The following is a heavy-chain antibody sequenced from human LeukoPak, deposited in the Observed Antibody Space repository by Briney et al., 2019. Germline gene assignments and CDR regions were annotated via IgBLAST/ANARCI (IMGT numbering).Heavy chain of an antibody. D-gene: IGHD4-23*01. CDR1: GGSISSGSYY. CDR3: ARDRPTVGFDY. J-gene: IGHJ4*02. V-gene: IGHV4-61*02. CDR2: IYTSGST. Sequence: SQTLSLTCTVSGGSISSGSYYWSSIRQPAGKGLEWIGRIYTSGSTNYNPSLKSRVTISVDTSKNQFSLKLSSVTAAVTAVYYCARDRPTVGFDYWAREPWSPSPQ.